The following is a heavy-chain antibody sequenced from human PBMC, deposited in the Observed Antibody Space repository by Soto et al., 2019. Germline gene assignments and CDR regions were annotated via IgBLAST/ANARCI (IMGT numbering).Heavy chain of an antibody. J-gene: IGHJ4*02. D-gene: IGHD6-19*01. Sequence: VSGPTLVNPTQTLTLTCTFSGFSLSTSGMCVSWIRQPPGKALEWLALIDWDDDKYYSTSLKTRLTISKDTSKNQVVLTMTNMDPVDTATYYCARIRNARGGGWYYFDYWGQGTLVTVSS. CDR3: ARIRNARGGGWYYFDY. V-gene: IGHV2-70*13. CDR2: IDWDDDK. CDR1: GFSLSTSGMC.